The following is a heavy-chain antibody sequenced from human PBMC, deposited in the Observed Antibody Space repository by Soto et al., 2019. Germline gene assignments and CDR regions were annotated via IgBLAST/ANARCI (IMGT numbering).Heavy chain of an antibody. CDR3: AKDVVSRRRFLERPDY. CDR1: GFTFSTYA. Sequence: EVQLLESGGGLVQPGGSLRLSCAASGFTFSTYAMSWFRQAPGKGLEWVSAISGSGGSTYYADSVKGRFTISRDNSKNTLYLQMNSLRADDTAVHYRAKDVVSRRRFLERPDYWGQGTLVTVSS. V-gene: IGHV3-23*01. CDR2: ISGSGGST. D-gene: IGHD3-3*01. J-gene: IGHJ4*02.